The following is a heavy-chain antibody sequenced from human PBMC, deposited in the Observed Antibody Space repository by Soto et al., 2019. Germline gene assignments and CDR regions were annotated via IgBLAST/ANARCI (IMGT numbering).Heavy chain of an antibody. D-gene: IGHD6-13*01. CDR2: INPNSGGT. V-gene: IGHV1-2*02. J-gene: IGHJ4*02. Sequence: ASVKVSCKASGYTFTVYYMHWVRQAPGQGLEWMGWINPNSGGTNYAQKFQGRVTMTRDTSISTAYMELSRLRSDDTAVYYCARGYSSSWYIRFDYWGQGTLVTVSS. CDR1: GYTFTVYY. CDR3: ARGYSSSWYIRFDY.